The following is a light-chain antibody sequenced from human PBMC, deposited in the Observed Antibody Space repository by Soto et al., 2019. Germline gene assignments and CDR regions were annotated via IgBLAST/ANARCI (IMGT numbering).Light chain of an antibody. CDR2: DVS. CDR1: SSDVGAYNY. Sequence: QSVLTQPASVSGSPGQSITISCTGTSSDVGAYNYVSWHQQHPGKAPKLMIYDVSNRPSGVSNRFSGSKSGNTASLTISGLQAEDEADYYCSSYTSSSTWVFGGGTKVTV. V-gene: IGLV2-14*01. J-gene: IGLJ3*02. CDR3: SSYTSSSTWV.